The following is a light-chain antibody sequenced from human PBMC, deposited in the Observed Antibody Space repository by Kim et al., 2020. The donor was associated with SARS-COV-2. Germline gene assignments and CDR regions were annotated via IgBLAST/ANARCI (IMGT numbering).Light chain of an antibody. CDR2: QDT. CDR1: KLGDKY. J-gene: IGLJ2*01. CDR3: QAWDSSTHVV. Sequence: VSPGQPASITCSGDKLGDKYVCWYQQKPGQSPVLVIYQDTKRPSGIPERFSGSNSGNTATLTISGTQAMDEADYYCQAWDSSTHVVFGGGTQLTVL. V-gene: IGLV3-1*01.